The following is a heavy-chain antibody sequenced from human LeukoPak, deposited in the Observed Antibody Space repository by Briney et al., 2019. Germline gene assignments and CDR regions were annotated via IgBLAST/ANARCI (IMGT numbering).Heavy chain of an antibody. J-gene: IGHJ4*02. CDR2: IHPGDSDT. Sequence: GESLKISCKGSGYSFTSYWIGWVRQMPGKGLEWMGIIHPGDSDTTYSPSFQGQVTISVDKSISTAYLQWSSLKASDTAMYYCARRGYNYGYYFDYWGQGTLVTVSS. V-gene: IGHV5-51*01. D-gene: IGHD5-18*01. CDR3: ARRGYNYGYYFDY. CDR1: GYSFTSYW.